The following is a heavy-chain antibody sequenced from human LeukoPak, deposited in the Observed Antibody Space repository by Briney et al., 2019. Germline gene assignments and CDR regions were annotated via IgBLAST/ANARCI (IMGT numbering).Heavy chain of an antibody. CDR1: GFTFSNAW. CDR3: STLTSRGLSDS. Sequence: GGSLRLSCAASGFTFSNAWMNWVRQAPGKGLEWVGRIKSKADGETIDYAAPVKGRFTFSRDDSKNMLYLQMNSLKSEDTAVYYCSTLTSRGLSDSWGQGTLVTVSS. J-gene: IGHJ4*02. CDR2: IKSKADGETI. D-gene: IGHD1-20*01. V-gene: IGHV3-15*07.